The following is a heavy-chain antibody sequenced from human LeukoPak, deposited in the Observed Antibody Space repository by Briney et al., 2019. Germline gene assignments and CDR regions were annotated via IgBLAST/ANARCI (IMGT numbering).Heavy chain of an antibody. J-gene: IGHJ4*02. CDR1: GFTFSTSW. CDR2: IKPEGDEK. CDR3: ARAPAGY. Sequence: GGSLRLSCVASGFTFSTSWMSWIRQAPGKGLEWVATIKPEGDEKFYVDSVKGRFTFSRDNTKNSLYLQMNSLRDDDTAMYYCARAPAGYWGQGTLVTVSS. V-gene: IGHV3-7*01.